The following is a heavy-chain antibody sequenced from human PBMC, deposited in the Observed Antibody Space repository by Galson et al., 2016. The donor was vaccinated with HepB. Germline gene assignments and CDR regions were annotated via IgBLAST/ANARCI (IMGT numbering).Heavy chain of an antibody. CDR3: TRGAVFGGDTYYSMDV. V-gene: IGHV3-13*01. J-gene: IGHJ6*02. CDR2: IGTAGDT. D-gene: IGHD3-16*01. CDR1: GFSFSTYD. Sequence: SLRLSCAASGFSFSTYDMHWVRRVTGKGLEWVAGIGTAGDTYYPASLEGRFIVSRDSAKSSLFLQMNSLRVGDTAVYYCTRGAVFGGDTYYSMDVWGQGITVTVSS.